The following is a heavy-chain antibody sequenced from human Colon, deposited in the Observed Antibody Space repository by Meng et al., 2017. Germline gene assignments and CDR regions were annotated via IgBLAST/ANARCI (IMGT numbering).Heavy chain of an antibody. CDR1: GFTFSDYW. D-gene: IGHD4-17*01. CDR3: ASLSPPVTEKWIDP. V-gene: IGHV3-74*01. Sequence: EGKVVESGGGLVQPGGSLRLSCAASGFTFSDYWMNWVRQVPGKGLEWVARINGDGGSVAYADSVKGRFTISRDNSKSTLYLQMNDLRVDDTAVYYCASLSPPVTEKWIDPWGQGTLVTVSS. J-gene: IGHJ5*02. CDR2: INGDGGSV.